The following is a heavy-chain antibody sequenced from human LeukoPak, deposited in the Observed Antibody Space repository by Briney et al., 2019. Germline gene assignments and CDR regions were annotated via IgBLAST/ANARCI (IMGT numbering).Heavy chain of an antibody. CDR3: ARETSLAGFASGLGFNY. Sequence: SETLSLTCTVSGYSIRSGYHWGWIRQPPGKGLQWIGHIYHSGSTYYNPSLEARVTISVDTSKNEFSLTVTSVTAAGTATYYCARETSLAGFASGLGFNYWGQGILVTVSS. D-gene: IGHD6-19*01. CDR1: GYSIRSGYH. CDR2: IYHSGST. J-gene: IGHJ4*02. V-gene: IGHV4-38-2*02.